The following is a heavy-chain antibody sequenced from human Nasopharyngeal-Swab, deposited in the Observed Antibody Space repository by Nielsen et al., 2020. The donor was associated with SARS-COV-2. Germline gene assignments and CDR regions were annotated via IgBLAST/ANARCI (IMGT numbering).Heavy chain of an antibody. V-gene: IGHV3-74*01. CDR1: GFIFHDYA. CDR3: ARVGPSVTTRRAFDI. D-gene: IGHD4-17*01. J-gene: IGHJ3*02. CDR2: INSEGSNT. Sequence: GESLKISCAASGFIFHDYAMHWVRQAPGKGLMWVSRINSEGSNTAYADSVKGRFTISRDNANNTLYLQMNSLRAEDTAVYYCARVGPSVTTRRAFDIWGRGTMVTVSS.